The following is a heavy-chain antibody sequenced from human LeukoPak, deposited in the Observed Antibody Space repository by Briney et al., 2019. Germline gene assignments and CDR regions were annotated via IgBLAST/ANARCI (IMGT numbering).Heavy chain of an antibody. V-gene: IGHV4-4*07. Sequence: SETLSLTCTVSGGSISSYYWSWIRQPAGKGLEWIGRFYTSDNTNYKPSLKSRVTMSVDTSKNQFSLTLSSVTAADTAVYYCAREVSRDAGAQYFDLWGRGTLVTVSS. J-gene: IGHJ2*01. CDR1: GGSISSYY. D-gene: IGHD1-14*01. CDR3: AREVSRDAGAQYFDL. CDR2: FYTSDNT.